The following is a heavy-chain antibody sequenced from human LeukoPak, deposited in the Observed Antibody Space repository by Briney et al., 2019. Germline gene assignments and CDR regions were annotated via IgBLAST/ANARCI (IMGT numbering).Heavy chain of an antibody. CDR2: INHSGST. CDR3: AREKSGSYGYYYYYYYMDV. J-gene: IGHJ6*03. V-gene: IGHV4-34*01. CDR1: GGSFSGYY. Sequence: SETLPLTCAVYGGSFSGYYWSWIRQPPGKGLEWIGEINHSGSTNYNSSLKSRIIISVDTSKNQFSLKLSSVTAADTAVYYCAREKSGSYGYYYYYYYMDVWGKGTTVTVSS. D-gene: IGHD5-18*01.